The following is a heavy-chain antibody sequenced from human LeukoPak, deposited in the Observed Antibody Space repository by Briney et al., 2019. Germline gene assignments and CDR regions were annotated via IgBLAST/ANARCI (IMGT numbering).Heavy chain of an antibody. CDR2: IKSKTDGGTT. V-gene: IGHV3-15*01. Sequence: GGSLRLSCAASGFTFSSDAMSWARQAPGKGLEWVALIKSKTDGGTTDYAAPVKGRSTISRDDSENTLYLQMNSLKTEDTGVYYCTTDLPDDTSSLDFWGQGTLVAVSS. J-gene: IGHJ4*02. CDR3: TTDLPDDTSSLDF. D-gene: IGHD2-2*01. CDR1: GFTFSSDA.